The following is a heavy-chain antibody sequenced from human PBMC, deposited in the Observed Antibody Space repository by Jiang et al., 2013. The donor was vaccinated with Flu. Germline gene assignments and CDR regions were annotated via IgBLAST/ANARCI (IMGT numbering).Heavy chain of an antibody. CDR2: ISPSGSSK. V-gene: IGHV3-23*01. D-gene: IGHD6-13*01. CDR1: GFSFSNYA. J-gene: IGHJ4*02. CDR3: AKEAAVIINVGRDYFDN. Sequence: RVSCAASGFSFSNYAMSWVRQAPGKGLEWVSAISPSGSSKYYADSVLGRVTISRDNSKNVLYLQLSSLRAEDAALYYCAKEAAVIINVGRDYFDNWGRGTLVSVSS.